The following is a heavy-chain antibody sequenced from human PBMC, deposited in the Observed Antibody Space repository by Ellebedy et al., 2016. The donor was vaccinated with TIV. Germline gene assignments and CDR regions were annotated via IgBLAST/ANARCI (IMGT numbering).Heavy chain of an antibody. CDR2: ISSSSSYT. V-gene: IGHV3-11*03. CDR3: ASYVDTAMGADY. Sequence: GGSLRLXCAASGFTFSDYYMSWIRQAPGKGLEWVSYISSSSSYTNYADSVKGRFTISRDNAKNSLYLQMNSLRAEDTAVYYCASYVDTAMGADYWGQGTLVTVSS. CDR1: GFTFSDYY. D-gene: IGHD5-18*01. J-gene: IGHJ4*02.